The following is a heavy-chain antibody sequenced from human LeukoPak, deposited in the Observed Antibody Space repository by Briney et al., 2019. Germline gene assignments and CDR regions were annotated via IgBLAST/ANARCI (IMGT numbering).Heavy chain of an antibody. CDR3: AKSYYDRSGYDYFDY. D-gene: IGHD3-22*01. Sequence: GSLRLSCAASGFTFSSSAMHWVRQAPGKGLEWVAVIWYDGSNKYYADSVKGRFTITRDNSKNTLYLQMNSLRAEDTAVYYCAKSYYDRSGYDYFDYWGQGTLVTVSS. J-gene: IGHJ4*02. V-gene: IGHV3-33*06. CDR2: IWYDGSNK. CDR1: GFTFSSSA.